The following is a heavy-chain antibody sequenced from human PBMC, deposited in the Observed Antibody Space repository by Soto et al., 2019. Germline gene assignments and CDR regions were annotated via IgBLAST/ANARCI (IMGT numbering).Heavy chain of an antibody. Sequence: EVQLVESGGGLVKPGGSLRLSCAASGFTFSSYSMNWVRQAPGKGLEWVSSISSSSSYIYYADSVKGRFTISRDNANNSLYLQMNSLRAEDTAVYYCASERLLQFGYWGQGTLVTVSS. CDR3: ASERLLQFGY. CDR2: ISSSSSYI. J-gene: IGHJ4*02. CDR1: GFTFSSYS. D-gene: IGHD2-15*01. V-gene: IGHV3-21*01.